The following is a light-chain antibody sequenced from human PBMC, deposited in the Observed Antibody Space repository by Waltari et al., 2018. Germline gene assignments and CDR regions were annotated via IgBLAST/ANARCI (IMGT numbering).Light chain of an antibody. Sequence: DNVMTQSPDSLAVSLGERATINCKSSQSVLYSSNNKNYLAWYQQKPGQPPRLLIYWASTRESGVPDRFSGSGSGTDFTLTISSLQAEDVALYYCQQYYSTPQAFGQGTKVEI. CDR3: QQYYSTPQA. CDR2: WAS. V-gene: IGKV4-1*01. J-gene: IGKJ1*01. CDR1: QSVLYSSNNKNY.